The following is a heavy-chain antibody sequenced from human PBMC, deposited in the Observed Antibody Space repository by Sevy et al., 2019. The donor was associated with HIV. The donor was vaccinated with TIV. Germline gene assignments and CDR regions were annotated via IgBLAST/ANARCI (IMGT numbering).Heavy chain of an antibody. Sequence: SETLSLTCTVSGGSITSLYWNWIRQPPGKGLEWIANIYYNGHINYNPSLKSRVTLSLDTSKNQFSLRLSSVTAADTAMYYGARANARGRGYSWGQGTLVSVSS. CDR1: GGSITSLY. D-gene: IGHD3-10*01. J-gene: IGHJ4*02. V-gene: IGHV4-59*08. CDR3: ARANARGRGYS. CDR2: IYYNGHI.